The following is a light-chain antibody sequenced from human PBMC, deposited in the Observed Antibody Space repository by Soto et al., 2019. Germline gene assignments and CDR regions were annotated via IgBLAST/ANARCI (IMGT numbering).Light chain of an antibody. Sequence: EIVLTQSPGTVSLSPGERATLSCRASQSVSSSYLAWYQQKPGQAPRLLIYGASSRATGIPDRFSGSGSGTDFTLTISRLEPEDFAVYYCQQYGSSRDTFGQGTKLEIK. V-gene: IGKV3-20*01. CDR2: GAS. CDR3: QQYGSSRDT. CDR1: QSVSSSY. J-gene: IGKJ2*01.